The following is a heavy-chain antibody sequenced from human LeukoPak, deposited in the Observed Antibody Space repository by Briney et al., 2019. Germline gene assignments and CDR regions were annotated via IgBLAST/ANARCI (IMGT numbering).Heavy chain of an antibody. D-gene: IGHD3-22*01. Sequence: ASVKVSCKASGYTFISYSMNWVRQAPGQGLEWMGWISAYNGNTNYAQKLQGRVTMTTDTSTSTAYMELRSLRSDDTAVYYCARDPARYDSSGYYYYYYMDVWGKGTTVTISS. CDR1: GYTFISYS. CDR2: ISAYNGNT. V-gene: IGHV1-18*01. J-gene: IGHJ6*03. CDR3: ARDPARYDSSGYYYYYYMDV.